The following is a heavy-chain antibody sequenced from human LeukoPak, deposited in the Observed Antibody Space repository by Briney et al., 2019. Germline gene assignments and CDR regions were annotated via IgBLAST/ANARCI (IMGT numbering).Heavy chain of an antibody. J-gene: IGHJ5*02. CDR3: ARCDSSDYGGNWFDP. D-gene: IGHD3-22*01. CDR1: GGSISSGGYY. Sequence: PSQTLSLTCTVSGGSISSGGYYWSWIRQHPGKGLEWIGYIYCSGSTYYNPSLKSRVTISVDTSKNQFSLKLSSVTAADTAVYYCARCDSSDYGGNWFDPWGQGTLVTVSS. V-gene: IGHV4-31*03. CDR2: IYCSGST.